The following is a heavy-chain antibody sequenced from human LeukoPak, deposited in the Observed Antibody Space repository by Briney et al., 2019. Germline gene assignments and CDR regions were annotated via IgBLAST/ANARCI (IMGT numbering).Heavy chain of an antibody. CDR1: GGSIKSNY. Sequence: SETLSLTCTVSGGSIKSNYWSWIRQPAGKGLEWVGRVYTSGSTNYNPSLKSRVTISVDNSKNHFSLRLTSVTAADTAMYYCARGPSTIFGLYYFDYWGQGTLVTVSS. CDR2: VYTSGST. D-gene: IGHD3-3*01. V-gene: IGHV4-4*07. J-gene: IGHJ4*02. CDR3: ARGPSTIFGLYYFDY.